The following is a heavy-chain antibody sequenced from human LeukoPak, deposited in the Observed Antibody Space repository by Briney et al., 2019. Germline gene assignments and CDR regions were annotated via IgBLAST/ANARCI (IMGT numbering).Heavy chain of an antibody. V-gene: IGHV3-30*02. CDR3: ARDKLRGSAGNYYYMDV. J-gene: IGHJ6*03. Sequence: GGSLKLSCAGSGFSFSSYGMHWVRQAPGKGLEWMAFIRSDGSNKYYADSVKARFTISRDNSKNTLYLQMNSLSADDTAVYYCARDKLRGSAGNYYYMDVWGKGTTVTVSS. CDR2: IRSDGSNK. CDR1: GFSFSSYG. D-gene: IGHD1-26*01.